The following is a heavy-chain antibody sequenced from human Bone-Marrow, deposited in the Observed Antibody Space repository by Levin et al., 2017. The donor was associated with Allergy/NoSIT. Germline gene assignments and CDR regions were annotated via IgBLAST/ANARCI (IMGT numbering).Heavy chain of an antibody. J-gene: IGHJ4*02. Sequence: EASVKVSCKASGYTFTKYAINWVRQAPGQGLEYMGWINTNTGSPTYVQDFTGRFVFSLDTSVSTAYLQITSLKADDTAVYFCARPLPLFDVLSGYYSYGLDYWGQGTLVTVSS. CDR2: INTNTGSP. V-gene: IGHV7-4-1*02. CDR1: GYTFTKYA. CDR3: ARPLPLFDVLSGYYSYGLDY. D-gene: IGHD3-3*01.